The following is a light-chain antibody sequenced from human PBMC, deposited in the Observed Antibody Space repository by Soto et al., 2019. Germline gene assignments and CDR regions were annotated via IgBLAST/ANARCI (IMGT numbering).Light chain of an antibody. J-gene: IGKJ1*01. V-gene: IGKV1-9*01. CDR3: QHRHNWPWT. Sequence: DIHLPQSPSFLSASQGDRVSITCRASQGISSNLAWYQQEPGKAPKFLIYATSTLQSGVPSRFSGSGSGTDFTLTISSLEPEDFAVYYCQHRHNWPWTFGQGTKVDIK. CDR1: QGISSN. CDR2: ATS.